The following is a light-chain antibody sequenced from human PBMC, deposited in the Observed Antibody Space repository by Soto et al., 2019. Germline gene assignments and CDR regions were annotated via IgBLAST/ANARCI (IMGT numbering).Light chain of an antibody. J-gene: IGKJ5*01. CDR3: QQYNIWSSIT. CDR2: GAS. CDR1: QRISSK. Sequence: EIVMTQSPATLSVSPGERATLSCRASQRISSKVGWYQQKPGQAPRLLIYGASTRATGVPPRFSGSGSGTEFPLTISSRQSEDFAVYYCQQYNIWSSITFGQGTRLEIK. V-gene: IGKV3-15*01.